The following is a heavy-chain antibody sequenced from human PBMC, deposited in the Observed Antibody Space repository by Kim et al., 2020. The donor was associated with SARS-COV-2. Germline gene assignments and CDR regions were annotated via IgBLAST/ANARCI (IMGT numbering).Heavy chain of an antibody. CDR1: GFTFSSYG. CDR3: AKNWLLWFGELPFYYYYG. Sequence: GGSLRLSCAASGFTFSSYGMHWVRQAPGKGLEWVAVISYDGSNKYYADSVKGRFTISRDNSKNTLYLQMNSLRAEDTAVYYCAKNWLLWFGELPFYYYYG. D-gene: IGHD3-10*01. CDR2: ISYDGSNK. J-gene: IGHJ6*01. V-gene: IGHV3-30*18.